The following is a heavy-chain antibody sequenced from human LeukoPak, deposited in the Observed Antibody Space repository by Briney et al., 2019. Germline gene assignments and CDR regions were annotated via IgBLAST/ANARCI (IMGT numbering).Heavy chain of an antibody. CDR2: IFQGGTT. Sequence: PSETLSLTCTVSGYSIRSGFYWGWIRQAPGKGLEWIGSIFQGGTTFYNPPLKSRVIISADTSNNEFSLKLSSVTAADTAVYYCARIGTAMIDCWGQGTLVTVSS. V-gene: IGHV4-38-2*02. J-gene: IGHJ4*02. D-gene: IGHD5-18*01. CDR1: GYSIRSGFY. CDR3: ARIGTAMIDC.